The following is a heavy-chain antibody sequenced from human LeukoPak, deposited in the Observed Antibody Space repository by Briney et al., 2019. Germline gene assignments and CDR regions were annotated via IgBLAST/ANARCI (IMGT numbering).Heavy chain of an antibody. V-gene: IGHV1-2*06. J-gene: IGHJ4*02. D-gene: IGHD5-18*01. CDR1: GYTFTGYY. CDR3: ARGRGYSYGQTLFDY. Sequence: ASVKVSCTASGYTFTGYYMHWVRQAPGQGLEWMGRINPNSGGTNYAQKFQGRVTMTRDTSISTAYMELSRLRSDDTAVYYCARGRGYSYGQTLFDYWGQGTLVTVSS. CDR2: INPNSGGT.